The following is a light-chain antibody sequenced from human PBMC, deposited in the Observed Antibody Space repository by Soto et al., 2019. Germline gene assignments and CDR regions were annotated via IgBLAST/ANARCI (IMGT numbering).Light chain of an antibody. Sequence: QSALTQPASVSGYPGQSITISCTGTSSDVGGYNYVSWYQQHPGKAPKLIIYEVSNRPSGISNRFSGSKSGNTASLTISGLQAEDEADYYCSSYTSSSTRVFGGGTKVTVL. CDR1: SSDVGGYNY. CDR3: SSYTSSSTRV. J-gene: IGLJ2*01. V-gene: IGLV2-14*01. CDR2: EVS.